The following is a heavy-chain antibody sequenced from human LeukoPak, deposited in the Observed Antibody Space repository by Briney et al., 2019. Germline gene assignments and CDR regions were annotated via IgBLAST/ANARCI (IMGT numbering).Heavy chain of an antibody. CDR3: ARVYFYGSGSYYKGYYYYMDV. Sequence: GASVKVSCKASGYTFTSYGISWVRQAPGQGLEWMGWISIYNGNTNYAQKVQGRVTMTTDTSTSTGYMELRSLRSDDTAVYYCARVYFYGSGSYYKGYYYYMDVWGKGTTVTISS. D-gene: IGHD3-10*01. V-gene: IGHV1-18*01. J-gene: IGHJ6*03. CDR2: ISIYNGNT. CDR1: GYTFTSYG.